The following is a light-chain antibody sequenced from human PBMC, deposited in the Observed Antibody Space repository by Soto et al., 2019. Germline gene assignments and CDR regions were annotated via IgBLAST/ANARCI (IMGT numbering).Light chain of an antibody. CDR3: QLYYSYPST. V-gene: IGKV1-8*01. CDR2: SAS. J-gene: IGKJ3*01. Sequence: AIRMTQSPSSLSASTGDRVTITCRASQGISSYLAWYHQEPGKAPKLLIYSASTLQSGVPSMFSGSGSGTNLTLNISCLQSEDFATYCYQLYYSYPSTLGPGTKVDIK. CDR1: QGISSY.